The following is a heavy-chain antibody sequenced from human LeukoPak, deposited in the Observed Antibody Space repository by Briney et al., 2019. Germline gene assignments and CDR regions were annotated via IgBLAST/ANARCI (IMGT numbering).Heavy chain of an antibody. Sequence: GESLKISCRGFGYSFTSYWIGWVRQMPGKGLEWMGIIYPGDSDTRYSPSFQGQVTISADKSISTAYLQWSSLKASDTAMYYCARRRYDILTGYYYYGMDVWGQGTTVTVSS. CDR3: ARRRYDILTGYYYYGMDV. CDR2: IYPGDSDT. V-gene: IGHV5-51*01. J-gene: IGHJ6*02. D-gene: IGHD3-9*01. CDR1: GYSFTSYW.